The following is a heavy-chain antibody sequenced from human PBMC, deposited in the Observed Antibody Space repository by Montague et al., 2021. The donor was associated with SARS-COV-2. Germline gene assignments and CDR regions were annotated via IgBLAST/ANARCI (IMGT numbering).Heavy chain of an antibody. V-gene: IGHV4-59*01. Sequence: SETLSLTCTVSGGSITGYSWSWLRRSPGKGLEWIAYIYDGGTVNYNPSLASRVTISTDTSKNQLSLKVNSVTAADTAVYYCVRGHPYGGPRGAFDIWGQGTMVTVSS. J-gene: IGHJ3*02. CDR2: IYDGGTV. CDR1: GGSITGYS. CDR3: VRGHPYGGPRGAFDI. D-gene: IGHD4-23*01.